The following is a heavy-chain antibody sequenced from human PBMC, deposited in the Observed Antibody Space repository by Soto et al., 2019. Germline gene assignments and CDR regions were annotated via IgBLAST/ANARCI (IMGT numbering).Heavy chain of an antibody. CDR3: AKERIQADIFNYYYGVDV. V-gene: IGHV3-23*01. CDR2: ISGSSGNT. CDR1: GFTFSSYA. J-gene: IGHJ6*02. Sequence: GGSLRLSCAASGFTFSSYAMTWVRQAPGKGLEWVSAISGSSGNTYYADSVKGRFTISRDNSKNTLYLQMNSLRAEDTAVYYYAKERIQADIFNYYYGVDVWGQGTPVTVPS. D-gene: IGHD3-9*01.